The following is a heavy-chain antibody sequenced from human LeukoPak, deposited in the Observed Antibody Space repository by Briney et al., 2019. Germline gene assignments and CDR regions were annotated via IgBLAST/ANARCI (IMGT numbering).Heavy chain of an antibody. Sequence: ASVKVPCKASGGTFSSYAFSWVRQAPGQGLEWMGRIIPIFGTANYAQKFQGRVTITTDESTSTAYMELSSLRSEDTAVYYCARLGDGYTDYWGQGTLVTVSS. CDR3: ARLGDGYTDY. V-gene: IGHV1-69*05. CDR2: IIPIFGTA. J-gene: IGHJ4*02. CDR1: GGTFSSYA. D-gene: IGHD5-24*01.